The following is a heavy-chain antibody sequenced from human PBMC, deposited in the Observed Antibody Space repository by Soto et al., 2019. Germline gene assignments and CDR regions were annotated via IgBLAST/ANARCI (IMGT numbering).Heavy chain of an antibody. V-gene: IGHV2-5*02. J-gene: IGHJ3*02. Sequence: QITLKESGPTLVKRTQTLTLTCTFSGFSLSDNGVGVGWIRQPPGKALEWLALIYWDDAKIYSPSLKTRLTITKDTSKNQVLLTMTNMDPVDTATYYCAHRLTWDAFDIWGQGTMVTVSS. D-gene: IGHD1-26*01. CDR2: IYWDDAK. CDR3: AHRLTWDAFDI. CDR1: GFSLSDNGVG.